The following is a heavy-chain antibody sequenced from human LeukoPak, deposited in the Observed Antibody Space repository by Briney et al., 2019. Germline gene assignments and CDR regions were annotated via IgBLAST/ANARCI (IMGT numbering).Heavy chain of an antibody. CDR3: ARHRYYYDSSGYYYQP. D-gene: IGHD3-22*01. CDR1: GASISSYY. CDR2: IYYSGST. J-gene: IGHJ5*02. Sequence: SETLSLTCTVSGASISSYYRSWIRQPPGKGLEWIGYIYYSGSTNYNPSLKSRVTISVDTSKNQFSLRLSSVTAADTAVYYCARHRYYYDSSGYYYQPWGQGTLVTVSS. V-gene: IGHV4-59*01.